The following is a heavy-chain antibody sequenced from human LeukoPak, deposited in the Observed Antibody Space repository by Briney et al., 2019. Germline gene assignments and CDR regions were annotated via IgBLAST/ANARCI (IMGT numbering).Heavy chain of an antibody. Sequence: GGSLRLSCAASGFTFSSYDMHWVRQATGKGLEWVSAIGTAGDTYYPGSVKGRFTISRENAKNSLYLQMNSLRAGDTAVYYCAKDMTGWDTLTGYYGYWGQGTLVTVSS. CDR3: AKDMTGWDTLTGYYGY. D-gene: IGHD3-9*01. CDR1: GFTFSSYD. CDR2: IGTAGDT. V-gene: IGHV3-13*01. J-gene: IGHJ4*02.